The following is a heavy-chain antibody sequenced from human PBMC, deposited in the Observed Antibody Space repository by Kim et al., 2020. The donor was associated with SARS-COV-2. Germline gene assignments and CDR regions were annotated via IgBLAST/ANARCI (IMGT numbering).Heavy chain of an antibody. V-gene: IGHV4-4*02. CDR3: ARGRGDYTYYYDSSGYYYVYYFDY. J-gene: IGHJ4*02. D-gene: IGHD3-22*01. Sequence: SETLSLTCAVSGGSISSSNWWSWVRQPPGKGLEWIGEIYHSGSTNYNPSLKSRVTISVDKSKNQFSLRLSSVTAADTAVYYCARGRGDYTYYYDSSGYYYVYYFDYWGQGTLVTVSS. CDR1: GGSISSSNW. CDR2: IYHSGST.